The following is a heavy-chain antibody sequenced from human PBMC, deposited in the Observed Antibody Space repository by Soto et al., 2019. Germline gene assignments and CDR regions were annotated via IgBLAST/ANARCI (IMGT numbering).Heavy chain of an antibody. J-gene: IGHJ4*02. CDR2: ISYDGSNK. CDR3: AKDMFFYDSSGLRPLDY. Sequence: HPGGSLRLSCAASGFTFSSYGIHWVGQAPGKGLEWVAVISYDGSNKNYADSVKGRFTISRDNSKNTLYLQMNSLRAEDTALYLCAKDMFFYDSSGLRPLDYWGQGTLVTVSS. CDR1: GFTFSSYG. D-gene: IGHD3-22*01. V-gene: IGHV3-30*18.